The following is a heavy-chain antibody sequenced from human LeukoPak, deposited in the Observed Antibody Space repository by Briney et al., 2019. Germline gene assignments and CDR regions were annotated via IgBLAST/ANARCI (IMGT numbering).Heavy chain of an antibody. D-gene: IGHD1-7*01. J-gene: IGHJ6*03. V-gene: IGHV4-34*01. Sequence: SETLSLTCAVYGGSFSHYYWSWIRQSPGMGLEWIGEINDSGTINYNPSLMSRVTISVDKSKNQFSLKLTSATAAGTAVYYCARRWNYGRNYYIDVWGKGATVSVSS. CDR1: GGSFSHYY. CDR3: ARRWNYGRNYYIDV. CDR2: INDSGTI.